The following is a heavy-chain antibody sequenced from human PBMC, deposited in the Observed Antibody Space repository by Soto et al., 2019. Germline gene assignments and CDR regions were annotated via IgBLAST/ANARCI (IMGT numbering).Heavy chain of an antibody. CDR3: ARDKS. Sequence: EVQLVETGGVLIQPGGSLRLSCAASGFIVNNNYMGWVRQAPGKGLEWVSLIYSGDSTYYTDSVKGRFTISRDNSKNTLYLQMSSLRAEDTSVYYCARDKSWGPGTLVTVSS. CDR2: IYSGDST. CDR1: GFIVNNNY. J-gene: IGHJ5*02. V-gene: IGHV3-53*02.